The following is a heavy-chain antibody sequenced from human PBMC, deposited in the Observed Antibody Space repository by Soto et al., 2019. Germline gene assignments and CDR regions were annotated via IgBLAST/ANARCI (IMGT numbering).Heavy chain of an antibody. Sequence: GESLKISCAASGFTFSSYSMNWVRQAPGKGLEWVSSISSSSSYIYYADSVKGRFTISRDNAKNSLYLQMNSLRAEDTAVYYCARGYSSWEDAFDIWGQGTMVTVSS. CDR3: ARGYSSWEDAFDI. J-gene: IGHJ3*02. CDR2: ISSSSSYI. D-gene: IGHD6-6*01. CDR1: GFTFSSYS. V-gene: IGHV3-21*01.